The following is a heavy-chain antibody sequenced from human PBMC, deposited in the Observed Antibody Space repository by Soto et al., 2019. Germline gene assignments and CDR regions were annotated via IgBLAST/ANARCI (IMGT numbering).Heavy chain of an antibody. Sequence: EVQLLESGGGLVQPGGSLRLSCEVSGFSFNNYAMAWVRQAPGKALEWVAHISGAGGFATYADSVKGRVTLSRDNSRNTLWLQMNNLRAEDTAVYHCGKATAFNVAYYDHWGQGTLVTVSP. D-gene: IGHD3-16*01. CDR3: GKATAFNVAYYDH. V-gene: IGHV3-23*01. CDR2: ISGAGGFA. CDR1: GFSFNNYA. J-gene: IGHJ4*02.